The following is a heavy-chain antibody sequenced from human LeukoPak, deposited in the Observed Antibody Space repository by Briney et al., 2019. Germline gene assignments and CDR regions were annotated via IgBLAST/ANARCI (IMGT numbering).Heavy chain of an antibody. Sequence: GASVKVSCKASGYTFTSYAMHWVRQAPGQRLEWMGWINAGNGNTKYSQKFQGRVTITRDTSASTAYMELSSLRSEGTAVYYCARDDYYYYGMDVWGKGTTVTVSS. CDR1: GYTFTSYA. J-gene: IGHJ6*04. CDR3: ARDDYYYYGMDV. V-gene: IGHV1-3*01. CDR2: INAGNGNT.